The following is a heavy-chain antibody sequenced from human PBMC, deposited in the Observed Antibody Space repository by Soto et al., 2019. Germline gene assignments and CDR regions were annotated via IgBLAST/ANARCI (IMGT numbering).Heavy chain of an antibody. D-gene: IGHD1-26*01. CDR2: IKQDGSEK. J-gene: IGHJ4*01. CDR3: AKEDVGGYYYSGL. V-gene: IGHV3-7*03. CDR1: GLTLGIDG. Sequence: GGSLRLSCAASGLTLGIDGRSCVRQAPGKGLEWVANIKQDGSEKYYVDSVKGRFTISRDNAKNSLYLQMNSLRAEDTAVYYCAKEDVGGYYYSGLWGRGTLVTVS.